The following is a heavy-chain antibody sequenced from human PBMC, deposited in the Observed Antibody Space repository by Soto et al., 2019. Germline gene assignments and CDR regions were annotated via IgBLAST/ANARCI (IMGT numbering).Heavy chain of an antibody. CDR1: GFTFDDYA. CDR2: ISWNSGSI. Sequence: GGSLRLSCAASGFTFDDYAMHWVRQAPGKGLEWVSGISWNSGSIGYADSVKGRFTISRDNAKNSLYLQMNSLRAEDTALYYCAKDIGRRNYDILTGYPFDYRGQGTLVTVSS. J-gene: IGHJ4*02. D-gene: IGHD3-9*01. CDR3: AKDIGRRNYDILTGYPFDY. V-gene: IGHV3-9*01.